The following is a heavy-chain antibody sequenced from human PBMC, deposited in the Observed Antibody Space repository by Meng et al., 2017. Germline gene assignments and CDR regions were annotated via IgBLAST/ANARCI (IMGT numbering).Heavy chain of an antibody. Sequence: QVQLRQWGAGLLKPSETLSLTCAAYGGSFSGYYWSWIRQPPGKGLEWIGEINHSGSTNYNPSLKSRVTISVDTSKNQFSLKLSSVTAADTAVYYCARRRGGSSDWFDPWGQGTLVTVSS. D-gene: IGHD6-6*01. CDR1: GGSFSGYY. CDR3: ARRRGGSSDWFDP. J-gene: IGHJ5*02. CDR2: INHSGST. V-gene: IGHV4-34*01.